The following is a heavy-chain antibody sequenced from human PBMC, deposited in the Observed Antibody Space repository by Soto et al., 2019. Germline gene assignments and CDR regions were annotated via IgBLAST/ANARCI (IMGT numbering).Heavy chain of an antibody. CDR2: LTSSGGT. D-gene: IGHD2-2*01. V-gene: IGHV3-23*01. CDR1: GFTLSNYA. J-gene: IGHJ4*02. Sequence: GGSLRLSCAASGFTLSNYAMSWVRQAPGKGLEWVSTLTSSGGTYYADSVRGRFTISRDKSKSTLYLQMISLRAEDTALYYCAKGLNQFGYWGQGAQVTVSS. CDR3: AKGLNQFGY.